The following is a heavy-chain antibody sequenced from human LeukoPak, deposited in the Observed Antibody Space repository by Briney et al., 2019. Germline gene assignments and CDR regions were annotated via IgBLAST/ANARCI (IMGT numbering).Heavy chain of an antibody. J-gene: IGHJ4*02. CDR2: ISSSGTI. D-gene: IGHD2-15*01. Sequence: GGSLRLSCEASGFPFSSYSFTWVRLAPGKGLAWVAYISSSGTIYYAASVTGRFTISRDNANNSLYLQMNSLRADDTAVYYCMRGARGGDYWGQGTLVTVSS. CDR1: GFPFSSYS. CDR3: MRGARGGDY. V-gene: IGHV3-48*04.